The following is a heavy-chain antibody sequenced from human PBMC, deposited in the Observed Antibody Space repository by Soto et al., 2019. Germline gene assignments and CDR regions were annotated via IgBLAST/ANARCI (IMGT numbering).Heavy chain of an antibody. Sequence: PSETLSLTCTVSGGSISSSSYYWGWIRQPPGKGLEWIGSIYYSGSTYYNPSLKSRVTISVDTSKNQFSLKLSSVTAADTAVYYCARPFRAEWLSWGNYYYGMDVWAQGTTVTVSS. CDR1: GGSISSSSYY. CDR3: ARPFRAEWLSWGNYYYGMDV. D-gene: IGHD3-3*01. V-gene: IGHV4-39*01. J-gene: IGHJ6*02. CDR2: IYYSGST.